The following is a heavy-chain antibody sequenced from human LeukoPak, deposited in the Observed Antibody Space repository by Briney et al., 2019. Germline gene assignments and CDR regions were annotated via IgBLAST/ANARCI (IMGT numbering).Heavy chain of an antibody. J-gene: IGHJ4*02. CDR1: GFTFSSYA. Sequence: GRSLRLSCAASGFTFSSYAMHWVRQAPGKGLEGVAVISYDGSNKYYADSVKGRFTISRDNSKNTLYLQMNSLRAEDTAVYYCAKDYKRAKTGDPPAWYFDYRGQGTLVTVSS. D-gene: IGHD7-27*01. CDR2: ISYDGSNK. CDR3: AKDYKRAKTGDPPAWYFDY. V-gene: IGHV3-30-3*01.